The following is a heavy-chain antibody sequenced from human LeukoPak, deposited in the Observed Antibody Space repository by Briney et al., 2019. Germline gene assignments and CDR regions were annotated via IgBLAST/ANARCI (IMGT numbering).Heavy chain of an antibody. CDR2: ISYDGSNK. J-gene: IGHJ5*02. CDR1: GFTFSSYA. D-gene: IGHD6-19*01. V-gene: IGHV3-30-3*01. CDR3: ARDPSDGYSSGWYVQNWFDP. Sequence: GGSLRLSCAASGFTFSSYAMHWVRQAPGKGLGWVAVISYDGSNKYYADSVKGRFTISRDNSKNTLYLQMNSLRAEDTAVYYCARDPSDGYSSGWYVQNWFDPWGQGTLVTVSS.